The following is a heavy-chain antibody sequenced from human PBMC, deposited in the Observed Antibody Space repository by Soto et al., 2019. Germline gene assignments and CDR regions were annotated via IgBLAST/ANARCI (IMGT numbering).Heavy chain of an antibody. CDR3: ARGLGTNGLDV. Sequence: QVQLLQSGAEVKKPGASVKVSCKASGYKFTTYGITWVRQAPGQGLEWLGGISTYNGNTDYAQNLQDRVTMTTETSTNTAYLEVRSLTSDDTAVDFCARGLGTNGLDVW. D-gene: IGHD7-27*01. J-gene: IGHJ6*01. CDR1: GYKFTTYG. V-gene: IGHV1-18*04. CDR2: ISTYNGNT.